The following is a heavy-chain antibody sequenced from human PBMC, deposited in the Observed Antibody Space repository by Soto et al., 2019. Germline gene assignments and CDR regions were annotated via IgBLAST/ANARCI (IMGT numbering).Heavy chain of an antibody. CDR2: VNPSGGHT. V-gene: IGHV1-46*01. CDR1: GDTFTDYY. Sequence: QVQLMQSGAEVKKPGASVKVSCKASGDTFTDYYIHWVRQAPGQGLEWMGTVNPSGGHTTYALHFVGRVTMTMDTSTSQLYMELTSLTSDDTAIYYCARGGHVVVVTAALDYWGQGTLVAVSS. D-gene: IGHD2-21*02. CDR3: ARGGHVVVVTAALDY. J-gene: IGHJ4*02.